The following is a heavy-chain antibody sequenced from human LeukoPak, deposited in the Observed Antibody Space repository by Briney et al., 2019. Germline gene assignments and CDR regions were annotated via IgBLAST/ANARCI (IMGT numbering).Heavy chain of an antibody. CDR2: INPNSGGT. CDR1: GYTFTGYY. V-gene: IGHV1-2*06. D-gene: IGHD3-16*02. J-gene: IGHJ4*02. CDR3: ARGRNTYVWGSYRYLYGY. Sequence: ASVKVSCKASGYTFTGYYMHWVRQAPGQGLEWMGRINPNSGGTNYAQKFQGRVTMTRDTSISTAYMELSRLRSEDTAVYYCARGRNTYVWGSYRYLYGYWGQGTLVTVSS.